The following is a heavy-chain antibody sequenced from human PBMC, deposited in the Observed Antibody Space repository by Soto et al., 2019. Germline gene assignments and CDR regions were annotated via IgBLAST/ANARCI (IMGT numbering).Heavy chain of an antibody. CDR1: GFNFNKYA. CDR2: IRGGAGKT. Sequence: EVQLLESGGGLAQPGGSLRLSCAASGFNFNKYAMSWVRQAPGKGLEWVSIIRGGAGKTSNADSVKGRSTISRDNSNNSLDQPMKTLRAEDKAVYYGTTALSFRYDSWDGYYADGWGQGILVTVAS. D-gene: IGHD3-3*01. CDR3: TTALSFRYDSWDGYYADG. J-gene: IGHJ4*02. V-gene: IGHV3-23*01.